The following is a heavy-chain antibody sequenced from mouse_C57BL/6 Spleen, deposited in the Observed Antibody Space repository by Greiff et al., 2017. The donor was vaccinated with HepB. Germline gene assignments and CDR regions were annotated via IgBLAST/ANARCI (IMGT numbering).Heavy chain of an antibody. D-gene: IGHD4-1*02. Sequence: VQLKESGPGLVKPSQSLSLTCSVTGYSITSGYYWTWIRQFPGNKLEWMGYISYDGSNNYNPSLKNRISITRDTSKNQFFLKLNSVTTEDTATYYCASSNWDNYAMDYWGQGTSVTVSS. CDR2: ISYDGSN. J-gene: IGHJ4*01. CDR1: GYSITSGYY. V-gene: IGHV3-6*01. CDR3: ASSNWDNYAMDY.